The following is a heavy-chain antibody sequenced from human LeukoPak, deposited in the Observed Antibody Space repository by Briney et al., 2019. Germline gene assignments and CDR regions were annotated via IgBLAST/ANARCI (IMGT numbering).Heavy chain of an antibody. J-gene: IGHJ4*02. CDR3: ARDSYYDLYYFDY. Sequence: GGSLRLSCAASGFTVSSNYMSWVRQAPGKGLEWVSVIYSGGSTYYADPVKGRFTISRDNSKNTLYLQMNSLRAEDTAVYYCARDSYYDLYYFDYWGQGTLVTVSS. V-gene: IGHV3-66*01. CDR2: IYSGGST. CDR1: GFTVSSNY. D-gene: IGHD3-22*01.